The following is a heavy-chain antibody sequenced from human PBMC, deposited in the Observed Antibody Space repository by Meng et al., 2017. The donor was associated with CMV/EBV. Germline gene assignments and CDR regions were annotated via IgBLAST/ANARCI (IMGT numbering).Heavy chain of an antibody. D-gene: IGHD1-7*01. V-gene: IGHV3-23*03. Sequence: GESLKFSCAASGFTFSSYVMSWVRQAPGKGLEWVSVIYSGGSSTYYANSVKGRFTISRDNSKNTLYLQMNSLRAEDTAVYYCARTSVDYFDYWGQGTLVTVSS. CDR3: ARTSVDYFDY. J-gene: IGHJ4*02. CDR2: IYSGGSST. CDR1: GFTFSSYV.